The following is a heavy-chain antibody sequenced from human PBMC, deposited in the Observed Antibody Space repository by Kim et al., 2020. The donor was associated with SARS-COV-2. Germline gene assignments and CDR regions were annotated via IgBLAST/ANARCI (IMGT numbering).Heavy chain of an antibody. J-gene: IGHJ6*02. CDR3: AKLDFYGMDV. V-gene: IGHV3-74*01. Sequence: YADSGKGRFTISRDNAKNTLYLQMSSVRAEDTAVYYCAKLDFYGMDVWGQGTTVVVSS. D-gene: IGHD3-3*02.